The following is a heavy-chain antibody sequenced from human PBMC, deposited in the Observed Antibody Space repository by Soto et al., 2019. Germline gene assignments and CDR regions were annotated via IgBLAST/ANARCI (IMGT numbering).Heavy chain of an antibody. CDR1: GFTFRYHG. CDR2: INSNGVDT. V-gene: IGHV3-23*01. D-gene: IGHD2-8*01. CDR3: VSWVSAHFDY. Sequence: GGSLRLSCATSGFTFRYHGMSWVRQAPGKGLEWVSTINSNGVDTHYPDSVKGRFIISRDNSRNTLDLHMSSLRAEDTALYYCVSWVSAHFDYWGQGTMVTLSS. J-gene: IGHJ4*02.